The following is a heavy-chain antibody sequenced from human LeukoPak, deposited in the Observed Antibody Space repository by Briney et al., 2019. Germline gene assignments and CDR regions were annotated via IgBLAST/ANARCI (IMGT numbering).Heavy chain of an antibody. J-gene: IGHJ4*02. CDR3: ARQLGYCSSTSCYADKVDY. Sequence: SETLSLTCTVSGGSISSSSYYWGWIRQPPGKGLEWIGSIYYSGSTYYNPSLKSRVTVSVDTSRNQFSLKLSSVTAADTAVYYCARQLGYCSSTSCYADKVDYWGQGTLVTVSS. V-gene: IGHV4-39*01. CDR1: GGSISSSSYY. CDR2: IYYSGST. D-gene: IGHD2-2*01.